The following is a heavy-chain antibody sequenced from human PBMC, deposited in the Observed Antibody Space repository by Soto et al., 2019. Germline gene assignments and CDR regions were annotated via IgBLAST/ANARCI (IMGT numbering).Heavy chain of an antibody. Sequence: GGSLRLSCAASGFTFSSYAMSWVRQAPGKGLEWVSAISGSGGSTYYADSVKGRFTISRDNSKNTLYLQMNSLRAEDTAVYYCAKGLRYFDWFPSGYWGQGTLVTVSS. V-gene: IGHV3-23*01. CDR3: AKGLRYFDWFPSGY. CDR2: ISGSGGST. D-gene: IGHD3-9*01. CDR1: GFTFSSYA. J-gene: IGHJ4*02.